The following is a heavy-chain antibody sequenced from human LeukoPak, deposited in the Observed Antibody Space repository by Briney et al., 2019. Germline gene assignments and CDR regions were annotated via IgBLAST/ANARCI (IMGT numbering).Heavy chain of an antibody. CDR2: IYTGDST. V-gene: IGHV3-66*02. CDR1: GFTVSGTY. CDR3: AKRGPVVYDL. Sequence: GGSLRLSCAASGFTVSGTYMSWVRQAPGKGLEWVSIIYTGDSTYYADSVKGRFTISRDNSKNTLYPQMNSLRPEDTAVYYCAKRGPVVYDLWGQGTLVTVSS. J-gene: IGHJ4*02.